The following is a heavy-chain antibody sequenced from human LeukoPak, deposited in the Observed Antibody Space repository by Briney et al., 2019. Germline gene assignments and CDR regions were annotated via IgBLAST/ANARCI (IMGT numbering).Heavy chain of an antibody. D-gene: IGHD6-19*01. CDR3: ARDKSGNSGWYSYFDY. J-gene: IGHJ4*02. V-gene: IGHV1-2*02. CDR1: GYTFTNYY. CDR2: IDPNSGDT. Sequence: ASVKVSCKASGYTFTNYYIHWVRQAPGQGLEWMGWIDPNSGDTNYAQRFQGRVTMTRDTSIGTAYMELSGLRSHDTALYYCARDKSGNSGWYSYFDYWGQGTLVTASS.